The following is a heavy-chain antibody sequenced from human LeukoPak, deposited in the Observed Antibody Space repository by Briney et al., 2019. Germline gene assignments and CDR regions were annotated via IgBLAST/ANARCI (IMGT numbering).Heavy chain of an antibody. CDR2: INPSGGST. V-gene: IGHV1-46*01. Sequence: GASVTVSCKASGYTFTSYYMHWVRQAPGQGLEWMGIINPSGGSTSYAQKFQGRVTMTRDTSTSTVYMELSSLRSEDTAVYYCARDQATTVTTWYWAEYFQHWGQGTLVTVSS. D-gene: IGHD4-17*01. CDR1: GYTFTSYY. J-gene: IGHJ1*01. CDR3: ARDQATTVTTWYWAEYFQH.